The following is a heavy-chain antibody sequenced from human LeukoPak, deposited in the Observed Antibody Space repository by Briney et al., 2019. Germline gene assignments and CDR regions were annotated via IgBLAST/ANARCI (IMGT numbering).Heavy chain of an antibody. D-gene: IGHD3-16*01. J-gene: IGHJ4*02. CDR1: GFTFSNSW. V-gene: IGHV3-74*01. CDR3: VRALGDN. CDR2: VNSDGTST. Sequence: GGSLRLSCAASGFTFSNSWMNWVRQAPGKGLAWVSRVNSDGTSTNYADSVKGRFTISKDNTKNTLYLQMSGLRAEDSAIYYCVRALGDNWGQGTLVTVSS.